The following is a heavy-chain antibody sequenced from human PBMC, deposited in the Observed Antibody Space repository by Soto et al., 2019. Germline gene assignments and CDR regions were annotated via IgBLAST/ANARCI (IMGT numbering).Heavy chain of an antibody. V-gene: IGHV4-4*02. CDR2: IYHSGST. CDR3: ARRYCSSTSCYYFDY. J-gene: IGHJ4*02. D-gene: IGHD2-2*01. CDR1: GGSISSSNW. Sequence: PSETLSLTCAVSGGSISSSNWWSWVRQPPGKGLEWIGEIYHSGSTNYNPSLKSRVTISVDKSKNQFSLKLSSVTAAGTAVYYCARRYCSSTSCYYFDYWGQGTLVTVSS.